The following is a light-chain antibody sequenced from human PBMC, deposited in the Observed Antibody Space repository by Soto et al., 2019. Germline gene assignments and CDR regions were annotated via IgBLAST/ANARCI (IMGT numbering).Light chain of an antibody. Sequence: DIQMTQSPSSLSASVGDRVTITCRASQSISSYLNWYQQKPGKAPKLLIYDASNLETGVPSRFSGSGSGTDFTFTISSLQPEDIATYYCQQYGYLPPLTFGGGTKVEIK. J-gene: IGKJ4*01. CDR3: QQYGYLPPLT. CDR2: DAS. V-gene: IGKV1-33*01. CDR1: QSISSY.